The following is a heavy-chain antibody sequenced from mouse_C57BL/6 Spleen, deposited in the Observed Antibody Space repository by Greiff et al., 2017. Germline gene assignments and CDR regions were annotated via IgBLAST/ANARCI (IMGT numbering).Heavy chain of an antibody. CDR2: IRSKSNNYAT. CDR1: GFSFNTYA. V-gene: IGHV10-1*01. Sequence: EVNVVDSGGGLVQPKGSLKLSCAASGFSFNTYAMNWVRQAPGKGLEWVARIRSKSNNYATYYADSVKDRFTISRDDSESMLYLQMNNLKTDDTAMYYCVRQEDYWGQGTTLTVSS. J-gene: IGHJ2*01. CDR3: VRQEDY.